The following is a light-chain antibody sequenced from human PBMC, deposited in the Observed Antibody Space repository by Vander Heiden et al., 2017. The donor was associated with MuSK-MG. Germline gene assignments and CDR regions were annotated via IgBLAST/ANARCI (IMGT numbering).Light chain of an antibody. CDR2: WAS. CDR1: QSLFHSDNSKDF. Sequence: DIVMTQSPDSLSVSLGGRATINCKASQSLFHSDNSKDFLAWYHQKPGQPPKLLMSWASTRESGVPDRFSGSGSGTDFTLTISSLQAEDVAVYYCQQDLYPPRTFGHGTKVDIK. J-gene: IGKJ3*01. V-gene: IGKV4-1*01. CDR3: QQDLYPPRT.